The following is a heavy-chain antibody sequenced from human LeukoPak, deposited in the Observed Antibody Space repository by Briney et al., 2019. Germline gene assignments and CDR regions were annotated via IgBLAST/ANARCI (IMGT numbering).Heavy chain of an antibody. D-gene: IGHD3-10*01. J-gene: IGHJ4*02. CDR2: TYYRSKWYN. V-gene: IGHV6-1*01. CDR1: GDSVSSNSAA. Sequence: SQTLSLTCAISGDSVSSNSAAWNWIRQSPSRGLEWLGRTYYRSKWYNDYAVSVKSRITINPDTSKNQFSLQLNSVTPEDTAVYYCARGHLALTMVRGVIIKGPPDYWGQGTLVTVSS. CDR3: ARGHLALTMVRGVIIKGPPDY.